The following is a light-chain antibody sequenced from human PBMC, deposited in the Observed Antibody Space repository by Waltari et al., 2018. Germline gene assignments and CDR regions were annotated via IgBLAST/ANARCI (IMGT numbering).Light chain of an antibody. CDR1: SSNIGSNP. CDR2: SNN. CDR3: AAWDDSLNANWV. Sequence: QSVLTQPPSASGTPGQRVTISCSGSSSNIGSNPVNWYQQLPGTAPKLLIYSNNQRPSGVPDRFSGSKSGTSASLAISGLQSEDEADYYCAAWDDSLNANWVFGGGTKLTVL. J-gene: IGLJ3*02. V-gene: IGLV1-44*01.